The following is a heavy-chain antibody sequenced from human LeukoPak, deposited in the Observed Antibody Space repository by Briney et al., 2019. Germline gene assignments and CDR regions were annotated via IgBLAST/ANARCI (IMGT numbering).Heavy chain of an antibody. D-gene: IGHD3-10*01. Sequence: GGSLRLSCAASGFTFSTSGMHWVRQAPGKGLEWVAFIRYDGSNKYFADSVKGRFTISRDNSKNTLYLQMTSLRAEDTAVYYCAKGLTYGFDYWGQGTLVSVSS. CDR1: GFTFSTSG. J-gene: IGHJ4*02. CDR2: IRYDGSNK. V-gene: IGHV3-30*02. CDR3: AKGLTYGFDY.